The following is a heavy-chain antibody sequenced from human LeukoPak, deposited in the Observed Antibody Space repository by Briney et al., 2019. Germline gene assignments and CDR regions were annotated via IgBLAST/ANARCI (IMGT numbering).Heavy chain of an antibody. Sequence: GGSLRLSCAASGFTLSSHAMHWVRQAPGKGLERVAVISYDGSHKYYADSVKGRFTISRDNSKNTLYLQMNSLRAEDTALYYCARGQEKDDYGSDYRGQGTLVTVSS. V-gene: IGHV3-30-3*01. CDR2: ISYDGSHK. J-gene: IGHJ4*02. CDR3: ARGQEKDDYGSDY. CDR1: GFTLSSHA. D-gene: IGHD3-10*01.